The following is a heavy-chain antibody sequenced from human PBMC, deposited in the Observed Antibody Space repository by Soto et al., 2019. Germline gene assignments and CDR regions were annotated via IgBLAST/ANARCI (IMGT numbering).Heavy chain of an antibody. D-gene: IGHD5-12*01. J-gene: IGHJ4*02. V-gene: IGHV5-51*01. CDR1: GYTFTTYW. Sequence: PGESLKISCQGSGYTFTTYWVGWVRQRPGKGLDWMGNIYPGDSDVKYSPSFQGQVTISVDKSISTAYLQWNSLKASDTAVYYCARLNYAGYGGYDSAFDTWGQGTLVTVSS. CDR2: IYPGDSDV. CDR3: ARLNYAGYGGYDSAFDT.